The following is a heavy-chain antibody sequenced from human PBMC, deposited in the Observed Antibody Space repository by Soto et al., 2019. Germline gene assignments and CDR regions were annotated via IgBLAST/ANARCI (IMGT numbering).Heavy chain of an antibody. CDR3: AKDLHAAMDQPYYYYGMDV. D-gene: IGHD5-18*01. CDR1: GLTFIGYA. J-gene: IGHJ6*02. Sequence: GGSLRLAYAASGLTFIGYAISWVRQAPRKVLEWVSAISGSGGSTYYADSVKGRFTISRDNSKNTLYLQMNSLRAEDTAVYYCAKDLHAAMDQPYYYYGMDVWGQGTTVTVS. V-gene: IGHV3-23*01. CDR2: ISGSGGST.